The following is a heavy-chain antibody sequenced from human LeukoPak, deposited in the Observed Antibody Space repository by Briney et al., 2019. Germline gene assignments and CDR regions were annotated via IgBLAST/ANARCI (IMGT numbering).Heavy chain of an antibody. CDR1: GYTFTSYY. CDR2: INPSTSST. Sequence: GASVKVSCKASGYTFTSYYMHWVRQAPGQGLGWMGIINPSTSSTSYAQKFQGRLTMTRDTSTSTVYMELSSLTSEDTAVYYCARGATIWFGESRLDFWGQGTLVTVSS. CDR3: ARGATIWFGESRLDF. D-gene: IGHD3-10*01. V-gene: IGHV1-46*01. J-gene: IGHJ4*02.